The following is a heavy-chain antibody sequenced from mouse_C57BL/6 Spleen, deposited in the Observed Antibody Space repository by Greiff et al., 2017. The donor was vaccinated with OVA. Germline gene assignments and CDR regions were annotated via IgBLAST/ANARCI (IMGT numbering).Heavy chain of an antibody. CDR2: IYPSDSET. D-gene: IGHD1-1*01. V-gene: IGHV1-61*01. J-gene: IGHJ4*01. CDR3: ARHYYGTPYYAMDY. CDR1: GYTFTSYW. Sequence: QVQLQQPGAELVRPGSSVKLSCKASGYTFTSYWMDWVKQRPGQGLEWIGNIYPSDSETHYNQKFKDKATLTVDKSSSTAYMQLSSLTSEDSAVYYCARHYYGTPYYAMDYWGQGTSVTVSS.